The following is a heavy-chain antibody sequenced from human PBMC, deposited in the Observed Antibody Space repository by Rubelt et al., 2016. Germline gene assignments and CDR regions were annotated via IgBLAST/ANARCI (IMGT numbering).Heavy chain of an antibody. V-gene: IGHV4-34*01. J-gene: IGHJ5*02. CDR2: INHSGST. CDR1: GGSFSGYY. Sequence: QVQLQQWGAGLLKPSETLSLTCAVYGGSFSGYYWSWIRQPPGKGLEWIGEINHSGSTNYNPSLKSRVTISVDTSKNQFSLKLSSVTAADTAVYYCARGQYRLLKADWFDPWGQGTLVTVSS. D-gene: IGHD2-2*01. CDR3: ARGQYRLLKADWFDP.